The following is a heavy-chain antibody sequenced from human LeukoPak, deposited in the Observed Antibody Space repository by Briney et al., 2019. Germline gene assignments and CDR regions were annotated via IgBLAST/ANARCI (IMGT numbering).Heavy chain of an antibody. J-gene: IGHJ4*02. V-gene: IGHV4-31*03. CDR3: ARADVTYYYDSSGYYIDY. CDR1: GGSISSGGYY. CDR2: IYYSGST. Sequence: SETLSLTCTVSGGSISSGGYYWSWIRQHPGKGLEWIGYIYYSGSTYYNPSLKSRVTISVDTSRNQFSLKLSSVTAADTAVYYCARADVTYYYDSSGYYIDYWGQGTLVTVSS. D-gene: IGHD3-22*01.